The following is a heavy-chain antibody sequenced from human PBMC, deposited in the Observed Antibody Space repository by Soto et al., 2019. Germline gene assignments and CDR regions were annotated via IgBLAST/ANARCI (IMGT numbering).Heavy chain of an antibody. CDR3: ARTGDGHHDFLDY. CDR1: GFTFSSYW. Sequence: PGGSLRLSCAASGFTFSSYWMNWVRQSPGKGLEWVANINQDGNEDNLLDSVKGRFTISRDNAKNSLFLQMNSLRVDDTAVYYCARTGDGHHDFLDYWGQGALVTVSS. J-gene: IGHJ4*02. D-gene: IGHD1-1*01. V-gene: IGHV3-7*01. CDR2: INQDGNED.